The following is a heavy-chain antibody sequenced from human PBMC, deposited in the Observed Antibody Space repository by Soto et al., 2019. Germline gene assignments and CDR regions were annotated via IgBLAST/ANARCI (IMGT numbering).Heavy chain of an antibody. D-gene: IGHD3-9*01. CDR1: GFIFNNYA. Sequence: CLRLSCAASGFIFNNYAMSWVRQAPGKGLEWVSFISAGGGSPNYADSVKGRLTISRDKSKNMVYLQMNSRRAEDTAVYYCAKDGAFYDFVTGYYLTGHYFDYWGQGTPVTVSS. V-gene: IGHV3-23*01. J-gene: IGHJ4*02. CDR2: ISAGGGSP. CDR3: AKDGAFYDFVTGYYLTGHYFDY.